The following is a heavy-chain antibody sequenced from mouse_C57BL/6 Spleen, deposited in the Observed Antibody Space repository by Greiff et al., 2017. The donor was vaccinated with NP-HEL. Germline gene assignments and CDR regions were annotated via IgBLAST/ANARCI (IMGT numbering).Heavy chain of an antibody. Sequence: VQLPQPGAELVRPGSSVKLSCQASCYTFTRFWVHWVKQRPIQGLEWIGNIDPSDSETHYNQKFKDKATLTVDKSSSTAYMQLSSLTSEDSAVYYCARNSEYFDYWGQGTTLTVSS. D-gene: IGHD2-12*01. CDR2: IDPSDSET. CDR1: CYTFTRFW. CDR3: ARNSEYFDY. V-gene: IGHV1-52*01. J-gene: IGHJ2*01.